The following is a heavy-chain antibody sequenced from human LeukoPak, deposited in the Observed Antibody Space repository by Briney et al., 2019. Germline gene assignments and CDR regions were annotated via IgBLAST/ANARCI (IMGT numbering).Heavy chain of an antibody. V-gene: IGHV5-51*01. CDR2: IHPLDSDI. CDR1: GYTFTKFW. D-gene: IGHD1-26*01. CDR3: AKLNLGGFNYGIDV. J-gene: IGHJ6*02. Sequence: GESLKISCRGSGYTFTKFWIGWVRQMPGKGLEWMGIIHPLDSDIRYSPSFQGQVSISADKSLTTAYLQLNTLKTSDTAIYYCAKLNLGGFNYGIDVRGQGTTVTVSS.